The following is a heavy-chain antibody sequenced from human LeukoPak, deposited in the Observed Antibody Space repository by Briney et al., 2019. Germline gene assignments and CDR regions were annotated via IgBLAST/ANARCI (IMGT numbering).Heavy chain of an antibody. Sequence: GASVKVSCKTSGYTFNAYYMHWVRQAPGQGLEWMGWINPNSGGTNYAQKFQGRVTMTRDTSISTAYMELSRLRSDDTAVYYCARAHYYGSGSYYVPYFDYWGQGTLVTVSS. V-gene: IGHV1-2*02. J-gene: IGHJ4*02. CDR3: ARAHYYGSGSYYVPYFDY. CDR2: INPNSGGT. CDR1: GYTFNAYY. D-gene: IGHD3-10*01.